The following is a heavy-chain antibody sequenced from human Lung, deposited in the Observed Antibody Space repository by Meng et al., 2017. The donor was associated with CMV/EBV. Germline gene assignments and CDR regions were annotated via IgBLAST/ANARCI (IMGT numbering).Heavy chain of an antibody. J-gene: IGHJ4*02. Sequence: QGRRVGSGPGLVKPSGTLSLTCAVSGGSISSSNWWSWVRQPPGKGLEWIGEIYHSGSTNYNPSLKSRVTISVDKSKNQFSLKLSSVTAADTAVYYCASFPPPGKQWLVTDYWGQGTLVTVSS. V-gene: IGHV4-4*02. CDR2: IYHSGST. CDR3: ASFPPPGKQWLVTDY. CDR1: GGSISSSNW. D-gene: IGHD6-19*01.